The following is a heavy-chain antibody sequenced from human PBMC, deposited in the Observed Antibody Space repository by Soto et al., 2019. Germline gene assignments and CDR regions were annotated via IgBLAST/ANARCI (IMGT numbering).Heavy chain of an antibody. CDR1: GGSISSSNW. J-gene: IGHJ4*02. D-gene: IGHD4-17*01. CDR2: IYHSGST. Sequence: PSETLSLTCAVSGGSISSSNWWSWVRQPPGKGLEWIGEIYHSGSTNYNPSLKSRVTISVDKSKNQFSLKLSSVTAADTAVYYCARDGHDYGDYVGYWGQGTLVTVSS. CDR3: ARDGHDYGDYVGY. V-gene: IGHV4-4*02.